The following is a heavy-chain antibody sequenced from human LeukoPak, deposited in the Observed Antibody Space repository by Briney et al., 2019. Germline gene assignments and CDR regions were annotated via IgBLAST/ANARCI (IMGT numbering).Heavy chain of an antibody. CDR3: ARGMGILRYFDWLYYYYGMDV. Sequence: GGSLRLSCAASGFTFSSYSMNWVRQAPGKGLEWVSYISSSSSTIYYADSVKGRFTISRDNAKNSLYLQMNSLRDEDTAVYYCARGMGILRYFDWLYYYYGMDVWSQGTTVTVSS. J-gene: IGHJ6*02. V-gene: IGHV3-48*02. CDR2: ISSSSSTI. D-gene: IGHD3-9*01. CDR1: GFTFSSYS.